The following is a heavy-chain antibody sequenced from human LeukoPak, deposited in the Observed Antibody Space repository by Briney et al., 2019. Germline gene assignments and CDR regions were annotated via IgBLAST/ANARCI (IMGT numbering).Heavy chain of an antibody. J-gene: IGHJ6*02. CDR1: GGSFIGYY. V-gene: IGHV4-34*01. Sequence: SETLSLTCAVYGGSFIGYYWSWIRQPPGKGLEWIGEINHSGSTNYNPSLKSRVTISVDTSKNQFSLKLSSVTAADTAVYYCARLTTSTLYGMDVWGQGTTVTVSS. D-gene: IGHD4-11*01. CDR3: ARLTTSTLYGMDV. CDR2: INHSGST.